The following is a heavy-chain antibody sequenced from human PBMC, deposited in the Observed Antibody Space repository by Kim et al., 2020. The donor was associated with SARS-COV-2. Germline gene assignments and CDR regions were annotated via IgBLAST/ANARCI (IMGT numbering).Heavy chain of an antibody. CDR2: VPLTGRP. Sequence: SETLSLTCAVSGASISSSNWWSWVRQPPGKGLEWIGDVPLTGRPGYNPSLKGRVTMSLDKSKNQFSLKLTSVTAADTAIYYCARQWGMVQGVLDYWGQGALVTVSS. J-gene: IGHJ4*02. CDR1: GASISSSNW. D-gene: IGHD3-10*01. CDR3: ARQWGMVQGVLDY. V-gene: IGHV4-4*02.